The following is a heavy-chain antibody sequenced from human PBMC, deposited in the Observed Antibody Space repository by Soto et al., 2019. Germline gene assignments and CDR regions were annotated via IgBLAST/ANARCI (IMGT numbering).Heavy chain of an antibody. J-gene: IGHJ4*02. CDR1: GGSISSSSYY. Sequence: SETLSLTCTVSGGSISSSSYYWSWIRQPPGKGLEWIGYIYYSGSTYYNPSLKSRVTISVDTSKNQFSLKLSSVTAADTAVYYCARVGDTAMGFDYWGQGTLVTVSS. V-gene: IGHV4-30-4*01. CDR2: IYYSGST. D-gene: IGHD5-18*01. CDR3: ARVGDTAMGFDY.